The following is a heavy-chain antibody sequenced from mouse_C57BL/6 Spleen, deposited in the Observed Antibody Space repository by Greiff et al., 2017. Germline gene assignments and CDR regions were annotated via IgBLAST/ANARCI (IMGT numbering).Heavy chain of an antibody. J-gene: IGHJ1*03. Sequence: QVQLQQSGAELVRPGASVKLSCKASGYTFTDYYINWVKQRPGQGLEWIARIYPGSGNTYYNEKFKGKATLTAEKSSSTAYMQLSSLTSEDSAVYFCARGDYGNYYGYFDVWGTGTTVTVSS. D-gene: IGHD2-1*01. CDR2: IYPGSGNT. CDR1: GYTFTDYY. CDR3: ARGDYGNYYGYFDV. V-gene: IGHV1-76*01.